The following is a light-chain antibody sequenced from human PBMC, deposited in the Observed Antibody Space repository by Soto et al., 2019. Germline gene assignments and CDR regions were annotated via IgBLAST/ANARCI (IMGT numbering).Light chain of an antibody. J-gene: IGKJ4*01. V-gene: IGKV3-11*01. CDR2: DAS. CDR1: QSVTTY. CDR3: QQRSNWPRL. Sequence: EIVLTQSPATLSLSPGERATLSGRASQSVTTYLAWYQQKPGQSPRLLIYDASKRATGIPSRFSGSGSGTDFTLTISSLESEDFAVYYGQQRSNWPRLFGGGTKVEIK.